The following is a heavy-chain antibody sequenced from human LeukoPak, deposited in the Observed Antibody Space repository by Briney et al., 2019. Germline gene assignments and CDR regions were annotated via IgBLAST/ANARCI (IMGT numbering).Heavy chain of an antibody. CDR3: ARDLVTVTKGFDI. CDR2: ISYIGST. J-gene: IGHJ3*02. Sequence: SETLSLTCAVSTDSFSSYYWTWIRQPPGKGLEWIGYISYIGSTNYNPSLMSRVTISIDTSKNQFSLRLSSVTAADTAVYYCARDLVTVTKGFDIWGQGTMVSVSS. D-gene: IGHD4-17*01. V-gene: IGHV4-59*01. CDR1: TDSFSSYY.